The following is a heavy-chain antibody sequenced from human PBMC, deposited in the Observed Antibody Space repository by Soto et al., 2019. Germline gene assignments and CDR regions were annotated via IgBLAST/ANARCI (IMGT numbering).Heavy chain of an antibody. CDR3: ARDLGSGPGSPAFDI. V-gene: IGHV1-18*04. CDR1: GYTFTSYY. CDR2: ISPNDGST. Sequence: ASVKVSCKASGYTFTSYYMHWVRLAPGQGLEWMGRISPNDGSTNYAQKLQGRVTMTTDTSTSTAYMELRSLRSDDTAVYYCARDLGSGPGSPAFDIWGQGTMVTVSS. J-gene: IGHJ3*02. D-gene: IGHD3-10*01.